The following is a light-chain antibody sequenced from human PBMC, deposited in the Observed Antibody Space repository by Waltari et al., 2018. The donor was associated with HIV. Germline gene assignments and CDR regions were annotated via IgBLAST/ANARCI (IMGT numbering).Light chain of an antibody. V-gene: IGLV2-11*01. CDR3: QSADSSGTYSVV. CDR2: DVT. CDR1: SSSFGGYNY. J-gene: IGLJ2*01. Sequence: QSALTQPRSVSGSPGQSVTISCTGASSSFGGYNYVSWYQQHPGKAPKLMIYDVTKRPSGVPDRFSGSSSGTTVTLTISGVQAEDEADYYCQSADSSGTYSVVFGGGTKLTVL.